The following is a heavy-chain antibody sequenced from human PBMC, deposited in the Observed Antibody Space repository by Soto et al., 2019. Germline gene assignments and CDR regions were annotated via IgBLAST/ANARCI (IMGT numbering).Heavy chain of an antibody. CDR1: GFTFSSYW. CDR3: ARGNILLADWLGDAFDI. Sequence: EVQLVESGGGLVQPGGSLRLSCAASGFTFSSYWMHWVRQAPGKGLVWVSRINSDGSSTSYADSVKGRFTISRDNAKNTLYLQMNRLRAEDTAVYYCARGNILLADWLGDAFDIWGQGTMVTVSS. J-gene: IGHJ3*02. CDR2: INSDGSST. D-gene: IGHD6-19*01. V-gene: IGHV3-74*01.